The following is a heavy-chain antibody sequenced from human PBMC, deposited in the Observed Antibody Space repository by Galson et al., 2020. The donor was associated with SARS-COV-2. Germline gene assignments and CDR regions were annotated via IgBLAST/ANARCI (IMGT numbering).Heavy chain of an antibody. CDR2: ISSTSSNT. J-gene: IGHJ4*02. V-gene: IGHV3-23*01. CDR3: ARGRDRPLGY. Sequence: GGSLRLSCAASGFNFSSYAMSWVRQAPGKGLEWVSSISSTSSNTYYADSVEGRFTISRDNSKNTLYLQMNSLRAEDTAVYYCARGRDRPLGYWGQGTLVTVSS. CDR1: GFNFSSYA.